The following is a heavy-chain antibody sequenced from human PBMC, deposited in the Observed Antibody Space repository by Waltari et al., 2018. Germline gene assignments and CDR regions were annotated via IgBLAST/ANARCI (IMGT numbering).Heavy chain of an antibody. D-gene: IGHD4-17*01. J-gene: IGHJ4*02. CDR2: IIPIFGTA. CDR1: GGTFSSYA. CDR3: AREDYGDYSGYFDY. V-gene: IGHV1-69*05. Sequence: VQLVQSGAEVKKPGSSVKVPCKASGGTFSSYAISWVRQAPGQGLEWMGGIIPIFGTANYAQKFQGRVTITTDESTSTAYMELSSLRSEDTAVYYCAREDYGDYSGYFDYWGQGTLVTVSS.